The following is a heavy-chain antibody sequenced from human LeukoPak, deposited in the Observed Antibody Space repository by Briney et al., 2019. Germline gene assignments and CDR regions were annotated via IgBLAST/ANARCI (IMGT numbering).Heavy chain of an antibody. CDR3: ARGTYGYYMDV. J-gene: IGHJ6*03. V-gene: IGHV4-38-2*02. CDR1: NYSISNSLY. D-gene: IGHD4-17*01. Sequence: SETLSLTCSGSNYSISNSLYWGWPRQPPGKGLEWIGSIYRSGSTFYKPSLKSRVTISPDTSKNQFSLKLSSVTAADTAVYFCARGTYGYYMDVWGKGTTVTVSS. CDR2: IYRSGST.